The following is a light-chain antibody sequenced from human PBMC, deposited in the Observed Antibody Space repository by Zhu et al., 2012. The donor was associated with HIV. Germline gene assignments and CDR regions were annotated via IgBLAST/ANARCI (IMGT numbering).Light chain of an antibody. CDR3: QQYHTSPMT. CDR2: GPF. Sequence: EIVLTQSPGTLSLSPGERATLSRRASQSIGSRFLAWYQQKPGQALRLLIYGPFNRATGVPDRFTGSGSGTDFTLTINRLEPEDFAVYYCQQYHTSPMTFGQGTKVEMK. V-gene: IGKV3-20*01. J-gene: IGKJ1*01. CDR1: QSIGSRF.